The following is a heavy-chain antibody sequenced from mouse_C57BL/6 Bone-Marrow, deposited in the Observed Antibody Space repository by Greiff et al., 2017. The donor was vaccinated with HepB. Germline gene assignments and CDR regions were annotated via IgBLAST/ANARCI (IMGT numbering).Heavy chain of an antibody. Sequence: QLQQSGAELVRPGTSVKVSCKASGYAFTNYLIEWVKQRPGQGLEWIGVINPGSGGTNYNEKFKGKATLTADKSSSTAYMQLSSLTSEDSAVYFCARYDGYYFDYWGQGTTLTVSS. CDR2: INPGSGGT. CDR3: ARYDGYYFDY. D-gene: IGHD2-3*01. J-gene: IGHJ2*01. CDR1: GYAFTNYL. V-gene: IGHV1-54*01.